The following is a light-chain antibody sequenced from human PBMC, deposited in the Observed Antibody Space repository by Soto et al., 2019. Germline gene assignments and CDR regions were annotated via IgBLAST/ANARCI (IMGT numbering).Light chain of an antibody. J-gene: IGLJ1*01. CDR2: EVT. CDR1: SSDVGANNY. CDR3: CSCPGANRV. Sequence: QSALTQPPSASGSPEQSVTISCTGTSSDVGANNYVSWYQQHPGKAPKLMISEVTKRPTGIPDRFSGSKSGNTAALTVYGFQGEDEADYFCCSCPGANRVFGTG. V-gene: IGLV2-8*01.